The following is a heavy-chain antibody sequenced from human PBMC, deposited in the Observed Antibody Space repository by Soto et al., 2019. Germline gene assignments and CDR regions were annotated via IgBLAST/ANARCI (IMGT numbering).Heavy chain of an antibody. D-gene: IGHD3-22*01. Sequence: GGSLRLSCAASGFTFRSYAMHWVRQAPGKGLEGVAIISYDGSNKYYADSVKGRFTISRDNSKNTLYLQMNSLRPEDTAGFYCAKGTYEISGYPDYGGQGTLVTVSS. V-gene: IGHV3-30-3*01. CDR3: AKGTYEISGYPDY. J-gene: IGHJ4*02. CDR2: ISYDGSNK. CDR1: GFTFRSYA.